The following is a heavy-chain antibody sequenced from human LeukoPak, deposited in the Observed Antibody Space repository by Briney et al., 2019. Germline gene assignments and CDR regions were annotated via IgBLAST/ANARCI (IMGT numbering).Heavy chain of an antibody. Sequence: GGSLRLSCEGSGFSFSSYWMTWVRQPPGRGPEWVANIRQDESERYSADSVKGRFTISRDNAKKSAYLYMSSLRAEDTALYYCARLSAYYYGSYFYYYMDVWGKGTTVTVSS. J-gene: IGHJ6*03. CDR1: GFSFSSYW. D-gene: IGHD3-10*01. V-gene: IGHV3-7*01. CDR3: ARLSAYYYGSYFYYYMDV. CDR2: IRQDESER.